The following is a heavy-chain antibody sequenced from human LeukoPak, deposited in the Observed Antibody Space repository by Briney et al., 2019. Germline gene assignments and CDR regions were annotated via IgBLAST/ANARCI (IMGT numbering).Heavy chain of an antibody. Sequence: KPGGSLRLSCAASGFTFSNAWMTWVRQAPGKGLEWVGRIKPKTEGGTTDYTAPVKGRFTISRDDAENTLYLQMNSLKTEDTAVYYCTTGVGCNWGQGTLVTVSS. CDR2: IKPKTEGGTT. CDR3: TTGVGCN. V-gene: IGHV3-15*01. CDR1: GFTFSNAW. J-gene: IGHJ4*02. D-gene: IGHD2-15*01.